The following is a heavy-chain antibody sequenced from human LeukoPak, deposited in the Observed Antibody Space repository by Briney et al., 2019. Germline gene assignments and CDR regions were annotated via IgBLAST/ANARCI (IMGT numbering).Heavy chain of an antibody. CDR1: GGSINNYY. D-gene: IGHD3-22*01. CDR3: ARNGDYYEKSGYYYLFDF. CDR2: IYYSGSA. J-gene: IGHJ4*02. Sequence: PSETLSLTCTVSGGSINNYYWSWLRQPPGKGLEYIGYIYYSGSANYNPSLKSRVTISVDPSKNQFSLKLSSVTAADTAVYYCARNGDYYEKSGYYYLFDFWGQGTLVTVSS. V-gene: IGHV4-59*01.